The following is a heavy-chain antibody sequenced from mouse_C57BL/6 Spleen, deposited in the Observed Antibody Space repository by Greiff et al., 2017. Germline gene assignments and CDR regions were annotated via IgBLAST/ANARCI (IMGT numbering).Heavy chain of an antibody. V-gene: IGHV1-82*01. Sequence: VQLQQSGPELVKPGASVKISCKASGYAFSSSWMNWVKQRPGKGLEWIGRIYPGDGDTNYNGKFKGKATLTADKSSSTAYMQLSSLTSEDSAVYFCARVGTHYFDYWGQGTTLTVSS. J-gene: IGHJ2*01. D-gene: IGHD4-1*01. CDR2: IYPGDGDT. CDR1: GYAFSSSW. CDR3: ARVGTHYFDY.